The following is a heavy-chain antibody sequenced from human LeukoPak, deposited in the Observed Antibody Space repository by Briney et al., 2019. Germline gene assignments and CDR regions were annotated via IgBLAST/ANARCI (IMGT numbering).Heavy chain of an antibody. V-gene: IGHV4-59*08. CDR3: ARTRSRDPVFDY. J-gene: IGHJ4*02. CDR1: GGSISSYY. Sequence: SETLSLTCTVSGGSISSYYWSWIRQPPGKGLEWIGYIYYSGSTNYNPSLRSRVTISVDTSKNQFSLKLSSVTAADTAVYYCARTRSRDPVFDYWGQGTLVTVSS. CDR2: IYYSGST.